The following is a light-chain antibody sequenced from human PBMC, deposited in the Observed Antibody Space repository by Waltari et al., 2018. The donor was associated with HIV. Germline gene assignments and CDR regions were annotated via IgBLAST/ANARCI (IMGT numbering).Light chain of an antibody. J-gene: IGLJ1*01. CDR3: ASYAGSRPFV. CDR1: TSDIGTYNS. V-gene: IGLV2-8*01. Sequence: QSALTQPPSASGSPGQSVTISCAGSTSDIGTYNSVSWYQQLPGQAPKLIIYEVNKRPSGVLDRFSGSKSGNTASLTVSGLQTGDEGDYYCASYAGSRPFVFGSGTKVTVV. CDR2: EVN.